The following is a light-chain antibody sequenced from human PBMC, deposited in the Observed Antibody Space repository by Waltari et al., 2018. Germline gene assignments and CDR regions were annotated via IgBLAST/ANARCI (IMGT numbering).Light chain of an antibody. CDR1: ELPGQY. CDR3: QSADSSGAYKV. CDR2: KDN. Sequence: SYELTQPPSVSVSPGQTATTTCSGDELPGQYAYWYQQKPGQAPLLVIYKDNQRPSGIPERFSGSTSGTIVTLTISGVQAEDEADYYCQSADSSGAYKVFGTGTKVSVL. J-gene: IGLJ1*01. V-gene: IGLV3-25*03.